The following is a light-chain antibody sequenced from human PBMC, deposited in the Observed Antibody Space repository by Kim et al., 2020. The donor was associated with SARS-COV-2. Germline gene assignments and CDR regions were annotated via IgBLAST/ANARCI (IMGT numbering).Light chain of an antibody. CDR3: LQYYNYPLT. V-gene: IGKV1-8*01. Sequence: ASTGDRVTITWRASQGISNYLAWYQQKPGKAPNLLIYATSTLQSGVPSRFSGSGSGTDFTLTISCLQSEDFATYYCLQYYNYPLTFGGGTKVDIK. CDR2: ATS. J-gene: IGKJ4*01. CDR1: QGISNY.